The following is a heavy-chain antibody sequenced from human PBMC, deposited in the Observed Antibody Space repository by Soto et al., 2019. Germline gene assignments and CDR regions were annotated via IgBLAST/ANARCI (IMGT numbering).Heavy chain of an antibody. CDR1: GYTLTELY. D-gene: IGHD3-16*01. Sequence: ASVKVSCQVSGYTLTELYMHWVRQAPGRGLEWMGGFDPEDGEPIYAQKFQGRVTMTEDTSTDKAYIELSGMRSEDRAEYYCGGRGEDAFDIWGQGTMVTVSS. CDR2: FDPEDGEP. J-gene: IGHJ3*02. V-gene: IGHV1-24*01. CDR3: GGRGEDAFDI.